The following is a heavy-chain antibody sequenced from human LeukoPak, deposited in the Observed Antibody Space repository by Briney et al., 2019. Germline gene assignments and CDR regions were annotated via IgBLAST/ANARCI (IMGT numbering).Heavy chain of an antibody. CDR1: GGSISSYY. D-gene: IGHD3-16*01. J-gene: IGHJ6*03. CDR3: ARWGLGRPYYYYYYVDV. CDR2: IYYSGST. Sequence: SETLSLTCTVSGGSISSYYWSWIRQPPGKGLEWIGYIYYSGSTNYNPSLKSRVTISVDTSKNQFSLKLSSVTAADTAVYYCARWGLGRPYYYYYYVDVWGKGTTVTVSS. V-gene: IGHV4-59*01.